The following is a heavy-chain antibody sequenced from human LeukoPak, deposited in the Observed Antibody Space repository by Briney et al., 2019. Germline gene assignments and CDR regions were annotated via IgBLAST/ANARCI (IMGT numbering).Heavy chain of an antibody. J-gene: IGHJ3*02. D-gene: IGHD5-24*01. CDR3: ARDHGYSRAFDI. Sequence: GGSLRLSCAASGFTVSSNYMSWVRQAPGKGLEWVSVIYSGGSTYYADSVKGRFTLSRDNSKNTLYLQMNSLRAEDTAVYYCARDHGYSRAFDIWGQGTMVTVSS. CDR2: IYSGGST. CDR1: GFTVSSNY. V-gene: IGHV3-66*01.